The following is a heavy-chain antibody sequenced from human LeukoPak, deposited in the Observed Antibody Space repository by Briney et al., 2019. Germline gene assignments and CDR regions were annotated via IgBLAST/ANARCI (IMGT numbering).Heavy chain of an antibody. CDR2: MNPNSGNT. Sequence: ASVKVSSKAPGYTFTRYDINCVRQAPGQGLEWMGWMNPNSGNTGYAQKFQGRVTMTRNTSISTAYMELSSLRSEDTAVYYCARVVVAAMGYYYYYGMDVWGQGTTVTVSS. V-gene: IGHV1-8*01. CDR1: GYTFTRYD. D-gene: IGHD2-15*01. J-gene: IGHJ6*02. CDR3: ARVVVAAMGYYYYYGMDV.